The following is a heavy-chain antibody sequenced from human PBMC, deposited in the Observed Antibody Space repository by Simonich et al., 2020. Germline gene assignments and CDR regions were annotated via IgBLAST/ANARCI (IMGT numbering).Heavy chain of an antibody. CDR1: GYSISSGYY. V-gene: IGHV4-38-2*01. Sequence: QVQLQESGPGLVKPSETLSLTCAVSGYSISSGYYWGWIRQPPVKGLEWIRSIYHSGSTYDNPSLKSRVTISVDTSKNQFSLKLSSVTAADTAVYYCARVGYSNYYYYGMDVWGQGTTVTVSS. CDR3: ARVGYSNYYYYGMDV. CDR2: IYHSGST. J-gene: IGHJ6*02. D-gene: IGHD6-13*01.